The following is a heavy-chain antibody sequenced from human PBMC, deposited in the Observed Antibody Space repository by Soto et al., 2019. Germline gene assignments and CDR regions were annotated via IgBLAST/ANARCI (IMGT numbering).Heavy chain of an antibody. D-gene: IGHD6-13*01. J-gene: IGHJ6*02. Sequence: QVQLVESGGGVVQPGRSPRLSCAASGFTFSSYGMHWVRQAPGKGLERVAVISYDGSNKYYADSVKGRFTISRDNSKNRLYLQMDSLRAEDTAVYYCATDYSSSWYVFGNYYYYGMDVWGQGTTVTVSS. CDR1: GFTFSSYG. CDR3: ATDYSSSWYVFGNYYYYGMDV. V-gene: IGHV3-30*03. CDR2: ISYDGSNK.